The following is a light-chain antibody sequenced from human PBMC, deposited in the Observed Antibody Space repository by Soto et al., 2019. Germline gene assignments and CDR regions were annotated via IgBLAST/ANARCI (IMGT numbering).Light chain of an antibody. CDR2: GAS. CDR3: QQYGSSPYT. CDR1: QTVTRSF. V-gene: IGKV3-20*01. J-gene: IGKJ2*01. Sequence: EIVLTQSPGTLSLSPGERATLSCRASQTVTRSFLAWYQQKPGQAPRLLIYGASTRATGSPDRFRGSGSGTDFTLTISRLEPEDFAVYYCQQYGSSPYTFGQGTKLEIK.